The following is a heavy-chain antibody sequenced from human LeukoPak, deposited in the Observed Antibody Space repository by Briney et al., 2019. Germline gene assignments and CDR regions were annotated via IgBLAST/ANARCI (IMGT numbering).Heavy chain of an antibody. D-gene: IGHD6-13*01. J-gene: IGHJ4*02. CDR3: ARGIAAASPTPFDY. Sequence: GGSLRLSCAASGFTFNSYAMGWVRQAPGKGLEWVSTISSSGSTIYYADSVKGRFTISRDNAKNSLYLQMNSLRAEDTAVYYCARGIAAASPTPFDYWGQGTLVTVSS. CDR2: ISSSGSTI. CDR1: GFTFNSYA. V-gene: IGHV3-11*01.